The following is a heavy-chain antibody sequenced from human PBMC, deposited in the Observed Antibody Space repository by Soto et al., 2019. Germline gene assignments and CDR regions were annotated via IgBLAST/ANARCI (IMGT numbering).Heavy chain of an antibody. CDR3: SGCSGGACHQNYGMDV. CDR1: GFTFSSCT. CDR2: ISPSTSHI. D-gene: IGHD2-15*01. Sequence: EVHLVESGGGLVKPGGSLRLSCAVSGFTFSSCTMNWVRQAPGKGLEWVSSISPSTSHIYYADSVKGRFTISRDNAKNSLFLQMNSLRAEHTAVHSCSGCSGGACHQNYGMDVWGQGTTVTVSS. J-gene: IGHJ6*02. V-gene: IGHV3-21*01.